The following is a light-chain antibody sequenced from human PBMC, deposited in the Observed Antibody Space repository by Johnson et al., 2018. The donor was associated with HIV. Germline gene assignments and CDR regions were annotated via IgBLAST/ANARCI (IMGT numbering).Light chain of an antibody. V-gene: IGLV1-51*02. CDR1: SSNIGNNY. CDR3: GTWDSSLGGHYV. J-gene: IGLJ1*01. Sequence: QSVLTQPPSVSAAPGQKVTISCSGSSSNIGNNYVSWYQQLPGTAPKLLIYENNKRPSGIPDRFSGSKSGTSATLGITGLQTGDEADYYCGTWDSSLGGHYVFGTGTKVTVL. CDR2: ENN.